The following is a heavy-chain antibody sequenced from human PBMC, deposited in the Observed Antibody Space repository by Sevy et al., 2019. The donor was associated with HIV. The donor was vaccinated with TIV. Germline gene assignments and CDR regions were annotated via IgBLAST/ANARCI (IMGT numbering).Heavy chain of an antibody. CDR2: LSFGCGRI. CDR1: GFNFNIYS. V-gene: IGHV3-23*01. CDR3: AREGCTKPHDY. D-gene: IGHD2-8*01. Sequence: GGSLRLSCVASGFNFNIYSMSWVRQAPGKRLEWVSTLSFGCGRINHADSVQGRFTMSGDDSKKTVYLEMNSLRPEDTAVYYCAREGCTKPHDYWGQGTLVTVSS. J-gene: IGHJ4*02.